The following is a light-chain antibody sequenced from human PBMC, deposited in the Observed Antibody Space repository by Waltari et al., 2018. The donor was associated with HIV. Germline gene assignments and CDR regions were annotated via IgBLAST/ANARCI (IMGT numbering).Light chain of an antibody. Sequence: QSALTQPASVSGSPGQSVTMSCTGRNSAAGKYDFVSWYQHNPGQAPHLIIYDVNTRPSGVSLRFSGSKSGNTASLTISGLQAEDEANYYGCSYAGGPFVFGSGT. J-gene: IGLJ1*01. CDR3: CSYAGGPFV. V-gene: IGLV2-23*02. CDR1: NSAAGKYDF. CDR2: DVN.